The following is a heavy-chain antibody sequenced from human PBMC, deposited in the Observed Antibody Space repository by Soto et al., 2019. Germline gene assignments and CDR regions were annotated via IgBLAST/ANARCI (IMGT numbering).Heavy chain of an antibody. CDR2: ISSSGSTI. CDR1: GFTFSDYY. J-gene: IGHJ6*03. V-gene: IGHV3-11*01. CDR3: ARADYYYYYMDV. Sequence: GGSLRLSCAASGFTFSDYYMSWIRQAPGKGLEWVSYISSSGSTIYYADSVKGRFTISRDNAKKSVYLQMNRLRAEDTAVYYCARADYYYYYMDVWDKGTTVTVSS.